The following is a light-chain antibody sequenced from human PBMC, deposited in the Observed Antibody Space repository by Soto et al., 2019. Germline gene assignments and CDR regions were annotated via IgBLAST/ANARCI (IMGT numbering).Light chain of an antibody. CDR1: SSDIGGYNY. V-gene: IGLV2-14*03. J-gene: IGLJ2*01. CDR3: SSYTASSTQV. Sequence: QSALTQPASVSGSPGQSIAISCTGTSSDIGGYNYVSWYQQHPGKAPKLIIYDVNNRPAGVSNRFSGSKSGDTAFLTISGLQAEDEADYYCSSYTASSTQVFGGGTKLTVL. CDR2: DVN.